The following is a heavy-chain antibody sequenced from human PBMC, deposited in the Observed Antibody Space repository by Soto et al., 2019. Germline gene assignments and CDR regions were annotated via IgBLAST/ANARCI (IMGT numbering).Heavy chain of an antibody. V-gene: IGHV3-21*01. Sequence: GGSLRLSCAASGFTFSSYSMNWVRQAPGKGLEWVSSISSSSSYIYYADSVKGRFTISRDNAKNSLYLQMNSLRAEDTAVYYWARDRVLRYFDWLGDYGMAFWGQGTTVTAS. CDR1: GFTFSSYS. CDR3: ARDRVLRYFDWLGDYGMAF. CDR2: ISSSSSYI. J-gene: IGHJ6*02. D-gene: IGHD3-9*01.